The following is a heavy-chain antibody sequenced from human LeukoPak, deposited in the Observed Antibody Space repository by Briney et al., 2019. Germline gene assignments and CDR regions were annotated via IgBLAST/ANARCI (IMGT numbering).Heavy chain of an antibody. V-gene: IGHV3-7*01. CDR3: ARDQYDTWSRRGNFDS. Sequence: GGSLRLSCAASGFTFSNYWMAWVRQAPGKGLEWVANIKQDGSDKYYVPSVRGRFTISRDNAKNSLYLQMSSLRGEDTAVYYCARDQYDTWSRRGNFDSWGQGTLVIVSS. J-gene: IGHJ4*02. CDR2: IKQDGSDK. CDR1: GFTFSNYW. D-gene: IGHD3-3*01.